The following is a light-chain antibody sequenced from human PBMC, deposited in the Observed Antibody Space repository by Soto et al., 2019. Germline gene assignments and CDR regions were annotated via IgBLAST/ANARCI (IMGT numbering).Light chain of an antibody. Sequence: EIVMTQSPATLSVSPGERATLSCRASQTISSDLAWYQQKPGQAPRLLIHGASTRAAGVPARFSGSGSGTEFTLTFTSLQSEDFAVYYCQQYHNWPPQYTFGQGTQLQIK. CDR1: QTISSD. V-gene: IGKV3-15*01. J-gene: IGKJ2*01. CDR3: QQYHNWPPQYT. CDR2: GAS.